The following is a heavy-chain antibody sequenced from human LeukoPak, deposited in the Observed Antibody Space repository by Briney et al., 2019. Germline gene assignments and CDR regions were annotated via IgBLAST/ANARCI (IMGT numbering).Heavy chain of an antibody. V-gene: IGHV4-61*05. D-gene: IGHD2-21*01. J-gene: IGHJ4*02. CDR2: IYYSGST. Sequence: SETLSLTCTVSGGSIRSSYYYWGWIRQPPGKGLEWIGYIYYSGSTNYNPSLKSRVTISVDTSKNQFSLKLSSVTAADTAVYYCARVKHMVVDYWGQGTLVTVSS. CDR3: ARVKHMVVDY. CDR1: GGSIRSSYYY.